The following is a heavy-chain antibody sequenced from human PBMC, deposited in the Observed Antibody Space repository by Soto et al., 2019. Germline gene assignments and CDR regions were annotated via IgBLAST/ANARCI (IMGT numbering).Heavy chain of an antibody. D-gene: IGHD3-3*01. Sequence: DVQLFASGGGLVEPGESLRLSCAASGFIFKDFAMSWVRQAPGKGLEWVSTITTSDDITYSADSVRGRFTISRDNSANTLFLQMSSLRGDDTATYYCTKGDSSGYFDPSTGYSTPDHWGQGTLVTVSS. CDR1: GFIFKDFA. CDR2: ITTSDDIT. J-gene: IGHJ5*02. V-gene: IGHV3-23*01. CDR3: TKGDSSGYFDPSTGYSTPDH.